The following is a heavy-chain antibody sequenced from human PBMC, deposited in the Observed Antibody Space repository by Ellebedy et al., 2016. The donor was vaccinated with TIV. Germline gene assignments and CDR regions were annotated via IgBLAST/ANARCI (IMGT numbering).Heavy chain of an antibody. Sequence: GESLKISCAASGFIFSDSAIYWVRQASGKGLEWVGRIRKRTNSYATEYASSVKGRFTISRDDSKNKAYLQMNSLKIEDTAVYYCTGAITGGGYWGQGTLVTVSS. D-gene: IGHD1-14*01. J-gene: IGHJ4*02. CDR2: IRKRTNSYAT. CDR3: TGAITGGGY. CDR1: GFIFSDSA. V-gene: IGHV3-73*01.